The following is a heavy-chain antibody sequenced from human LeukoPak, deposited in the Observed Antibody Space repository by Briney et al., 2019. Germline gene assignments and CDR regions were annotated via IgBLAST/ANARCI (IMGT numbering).Heavy chain of an antibody. J-gene: IGHJ4*02. Sequence: GGSLRLSCAASGFTFSSYSMTWVRQAPGKGLEWVSSISSSSSYIYYADSVKGRFTISRDNAKNSLYLQMNSLRAEDTAVYYCARGGHGDYSDYWGQGTLVTVSS. CDR2: ISSSSSYI. D-gene: IGHD4-17*01. CDR3: ARGGHGDYSDY. CDR1: GFTFSSYS. V-gene: IGHV3-21*01.